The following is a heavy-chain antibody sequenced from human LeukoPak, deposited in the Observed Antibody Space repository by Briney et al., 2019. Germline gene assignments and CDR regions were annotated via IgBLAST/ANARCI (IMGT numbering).Heavy chain of an antibody. D-gene: IGHD3-22*01. Sequence: GGSLRLSCAASGFTFDDYAMHWVRQAPGKGLEWVSGISWNSGSIGYADSVKGRFTISRDNAKNSLYLQMNSLRAEDTALYYCAKDLGCDSSLCGFDYWGQGTLVTVSS. V-gene: IGHV3-9*01. J-gene: IGHJ4*02. CDR3: AKDLGCDSSLCGFDY. CDR2: ISWNSGSI. CDR1: GFTFDDYA.